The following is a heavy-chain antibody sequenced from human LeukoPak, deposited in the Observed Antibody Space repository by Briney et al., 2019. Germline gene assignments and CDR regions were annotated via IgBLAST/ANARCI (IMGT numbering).Heavy chain of an antibody. CDR2: IYHSGST. Sequence: VKPSETLSLTCAVSGGSISSRNWWSWVRQPPGKGLEWIGEIYHSGSTNYNPSLKSRVTISVDKSKNQFSLKLSSVTAADTAVYYCARDNEQWPPRGWFDPWGQGTLVTVSS. D-gene: IGHD6-19*01. CDR1: GGSISSRNW. J-gene: IGHJ5*02. CDR3: ARDNEQWPPRGWFDP. V-gene: IGHV4-4*02.